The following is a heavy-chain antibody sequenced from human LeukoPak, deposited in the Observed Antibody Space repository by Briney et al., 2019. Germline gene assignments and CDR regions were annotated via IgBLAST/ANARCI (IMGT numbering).Heavy chain of an antibody. CDR1: GYTLTGYY. CDR2: INPNSGGT. D-gene: IGHD3-22*01. CDR3: ARVPDYYDSSGQPYYYYGMDV. V-gene: IGHV1-2*06. Sequence: ASVKVSCKASGYTLTGYYMHWVRQAPGQGLEWMGRINPNSGGTNYAQKFQGRVTMTRDTSISTAYMELSRLRSDDTAVYYCARVPDYYDSSGQPYYYYGMDVWGQGTTVTVSS. J-gene: IGHJ6*02.